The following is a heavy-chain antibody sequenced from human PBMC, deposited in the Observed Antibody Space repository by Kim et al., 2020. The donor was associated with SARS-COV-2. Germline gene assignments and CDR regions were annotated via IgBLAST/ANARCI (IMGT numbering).Heavy chain of an antibody. CDR3: ARRGTGYYYYGMDV. Sequence: SPSFTSQVTISADQSLSTAYLQWSSLKAPDTAMYYCARRGTGYYYYGMDVWGQGTTVTVSS. V-gene: IGHV5-51*01. D-gene: IGHD3-16*01. J-gene: IGHJ6*02.